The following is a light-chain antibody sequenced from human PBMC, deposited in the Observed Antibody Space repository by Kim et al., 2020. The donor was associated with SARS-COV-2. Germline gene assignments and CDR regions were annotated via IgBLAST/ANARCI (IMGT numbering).Light chain of an antibody. J-gene: IGLJ2*01. V-gene: IGLV1-40*01. CDR3: QSYDSSLTEV. CDR1: SSNIGAGYD. CDR2: ANS. Sequence: QSVLTQPPSVSGAPGQRVTISCTGSSSNIGAGYDVHWYQQLPGTAPKLLIYANSNRPSGVPDRFSGSKSGTSASLAITGLQAEDEADYYCQSYDSSLTEVFGGWTQLTVL.